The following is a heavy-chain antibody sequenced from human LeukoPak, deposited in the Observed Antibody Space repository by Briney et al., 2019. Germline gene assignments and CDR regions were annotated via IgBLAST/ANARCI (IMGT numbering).Heavy chain of an antibody. J-gene: IGHJ5*02. D-gene: IGHD5-12*01. CDR3: AAGPMSGYAPYNWFDP. CDR1: GHSLAQLF. V-gene: IGHV1-24*01. CDR2: LDPGDGER. Sequence: ASVNVSCTVSGHSLAQLFMHWVRQALGKGPEWMGGLDPGDGERIYEQKFQGGVTMTEDTSTDTAYMNLSNLRSDDTAVYSCAAGPMSGYAPYNWFDPWGQGTLVTVSS.